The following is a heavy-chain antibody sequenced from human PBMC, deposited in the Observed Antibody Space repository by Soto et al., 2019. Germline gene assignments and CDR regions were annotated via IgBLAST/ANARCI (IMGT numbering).Heavy chain of an antibody. J-gene: IGHJ4*02. CDR3: ARAVHYDFWSGYPFDY. V-gene: IGHV1-2*04. Sequence: GESLKISCKASGYTFTGYYMHWVRQAPGQGLEWMGWINPNSGGTNYAQKFQGWVTMTRDTSISTAYMELSRLRSDDTAVYYCARAVHYDFWSGYPFDYWGQGTLVTVSS. D-gene: IGHD3-3*01. CDR1: GYTFTGYY. CDR2: INPNSGGT.